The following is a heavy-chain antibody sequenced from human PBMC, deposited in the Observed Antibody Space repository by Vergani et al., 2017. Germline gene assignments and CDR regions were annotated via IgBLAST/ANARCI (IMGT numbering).Heavy chain of an antibody. J-gene: IGHJ3*02. CDR2: INPNTGGT. CDR3: ARVWTTVTFDAFDI. CDR1: GYTFTGYY. D-gene: IGHD4-17*01. Sequence: QVQLVQSGAEVKKPGASVKVSCKASGYTFTGYYIHWVRQAPGRGLVWMGWINPNTGGTNYAQKFQGRVTVTRDTSISTADMELSRLRSDDTAVYYCARVWTTVTFDAFDIWGQGTMVTVSS. V-gene: IGHV1-2*02.